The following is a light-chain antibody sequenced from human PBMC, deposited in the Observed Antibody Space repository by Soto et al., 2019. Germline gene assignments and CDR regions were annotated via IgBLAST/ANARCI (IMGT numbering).Light chain of an antibody. CDR2: SNN. V-gene: IGLV1-44*01. CDR1: SSNIGSNT. J-gene: IGLJ3*02. Sequence: QSVLTQPPSASGTPGQRVTISCSGNSSNIGSNTVNWYQQLPGTAPKLLIYSNNQRPSGVPDRFSGSKSGTSASLAISGLQSEDEADYYCEAWDDTLNGLWVFGGGTQLTVL. CDR3: EAWDDTLNGLWV.